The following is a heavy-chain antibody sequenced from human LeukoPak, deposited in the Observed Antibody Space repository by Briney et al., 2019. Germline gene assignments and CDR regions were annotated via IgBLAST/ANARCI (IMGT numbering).Heavy chain of an antibody. D-gene: IGHD2-2*01. CDR1: GLAFSAYK. CDR3: VSFYETN. CDR2: INSDGSWT. Sequence: GGSLRLSCAASGLAFSAYKMHWVRQAPGKGLVWVSHINSDGSWTGYADSVKGRFTISKDNAKNTVYLQMNNLRAEDTAVYYCVSFYETNWGRGTLVTVSS. V-gene: IGHV3-74*01. J-gene: IGHJ4*02.